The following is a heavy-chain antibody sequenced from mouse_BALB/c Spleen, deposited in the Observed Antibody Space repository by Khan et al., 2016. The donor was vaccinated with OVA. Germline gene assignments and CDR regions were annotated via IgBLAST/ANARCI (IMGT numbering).Heavy chain of an antibody. CDR3: ARIYRSDFDY. J-gene: IGHJ2*01. CDR2: INPHIGET. CDR1: GSSFTGYF. D-gene: IGHD1-1*01. V-gene: IGHV1-20*02. Sequence: VQLQQSGPELVKPGASVKISCKASGSSFTGYFMNWVMQSHGKSLEWIGRINPHIGETFYNQKFKGKATLTVDESSSTAHMELRSLASEDSAVYYCARIYRSDFDYWGQGTTLTVSS.